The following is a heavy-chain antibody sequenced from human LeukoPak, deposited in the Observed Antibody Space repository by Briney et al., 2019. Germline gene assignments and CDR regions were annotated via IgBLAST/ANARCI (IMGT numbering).Heavy chain of an antibody. CDR1: GYTFTGYY. Sequence: GASVKVSCKASGYTFTGYYMHWVRQAPGQGLEWMGWISPNSGGTNYAQKFQGRVTMTRDTSISTAYMELRSLRSDDTAVYYCARAPYSSGWYLPWGYMDVWGKGTTVTISS. J-gene: IGHJ6*03. CDR2: ISPNSGGT. V-gene: IGHV1-2*02. CDR3: ARAPYSSGWYLPWGYMDV. D-gene: IGHD6-19*01.